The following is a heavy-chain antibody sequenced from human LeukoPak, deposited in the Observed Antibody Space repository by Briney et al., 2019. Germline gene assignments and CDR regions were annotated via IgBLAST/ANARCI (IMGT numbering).Heavy chain of an antibody. CDR2: INHSGST. D-gene: IGHD1-26*01. CDR3: AGLVGATLYNWFDS. CDR1: GGSFSGYY. V-gene: IGHV4-34*01. J-gene: IGHJ5*01. Sequence: AETLSLTCAVSGGSFSGYYWSWIRQPPGKGLEWIGEINHSGSTNYTPSLKGRFTISVDTSKNQLSLKLNTVTAADTAVYYCAGLVGATLYNWFDSWGQGTLVTVSS.